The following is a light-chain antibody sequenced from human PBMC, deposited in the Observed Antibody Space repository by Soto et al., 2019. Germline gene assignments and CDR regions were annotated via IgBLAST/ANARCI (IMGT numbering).Light chain of an antibody. CDR3: QQYNNWPLVYT. V-gene: IGKV3-15*01. J-gene: IGKJ2*01. CDR2: GAS. CDR1: QSVSSN. Sequence: EIVMTQSPATLSVSPGERATLSCRASQSVSSNLAWYQQKPGQAPRLLIYGASTRATGIPARFSGSGSGTAFTLTISRLQSAEFAVCYCQQYNNWPLVYTFGQGTKREIK.